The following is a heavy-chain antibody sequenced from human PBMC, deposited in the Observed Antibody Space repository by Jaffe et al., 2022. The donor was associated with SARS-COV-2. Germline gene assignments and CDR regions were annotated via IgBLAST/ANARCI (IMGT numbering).Heavy chain of an antibody. CDR2: IAQDASMS. Sequence: EVQLVESGGGLVQPGGSLRLSCAASGFTFSTYWMDWVRQAPGKGLEWVANIAQDASMSYYADSVKGRFTISRDNAKNSLYLQMNSLRAEDSAVYYCARVLFGSGGDELDRWGQGTLVTVST. CDR1: GFTFSTYW. D-gene: IGHD3-10*01. CDR3: ARVLFGSGGDELDR. J-gene: IGHJ5*02. V-gene: IGHV3-7*01.